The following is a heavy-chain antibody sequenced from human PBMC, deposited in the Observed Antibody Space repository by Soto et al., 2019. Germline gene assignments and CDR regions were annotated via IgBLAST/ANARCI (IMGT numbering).Heavy chain of an antibody. J-gene: IGHJ4*02. V-gene: IGHV4-4*02. CDR3: ARGNTVLVNYFDY. Sequence: SETMSLTCAVSGDSISSSNWWSRVRQHPGKGLEWIGEIYHSGSTNYNPSLKSRVTISVDKSKNQFSLKLSSVTAADSSVYYCARGNTVLVNYFDYWGQGTLVTVSS. CDR1: GDSISSSNW. CDR2: IYHSGST. D-gene: IGHD5-18*01.